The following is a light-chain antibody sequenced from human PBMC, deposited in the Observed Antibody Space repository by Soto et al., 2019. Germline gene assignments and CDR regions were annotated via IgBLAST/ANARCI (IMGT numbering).Light chain of an antibody. CDR2: GAS. V-gene: IGKV3-15*01. Sequence: EIVMTQSPATLSVSPGERATLSCRASQSVSSNLAWYQQKPGQAPRLLIYGASTRATGIPARFSGSGSGTEFTLTISSLQSEDFAVYYCQQYHHWPPIPLGHGTRLAIK. J-gene: IGKJ5*01. CDR3: QQYHHWPPIP. CDR1: QSVSSN.